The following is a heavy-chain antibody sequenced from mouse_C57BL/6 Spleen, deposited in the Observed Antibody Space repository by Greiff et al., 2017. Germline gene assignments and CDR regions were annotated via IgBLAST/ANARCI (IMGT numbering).Heavy chain of an antibody. CDR2: IYPGSGST. D-gene: IGHD2-4*01. V-gene: IGHV1-55*01. J-gene: IGHJ2*01. Sequence: QVQLQQSGAELVKPGASVKMSCKASGYTFTSYWITWVKQRPGQGLEWIGDIYPGSGSTNYNEKFKSKATLTVDTSSSTAYMQLSSLTSEDSAVYYCARSYDYDASDYWGQGTTLTVSS. CDR3: ARSYDYDASDY. CDR1: GYTFTSYW.